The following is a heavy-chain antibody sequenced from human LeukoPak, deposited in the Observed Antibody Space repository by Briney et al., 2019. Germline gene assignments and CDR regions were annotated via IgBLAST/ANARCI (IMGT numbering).Heavy chain of an antibody. CDR1: GGTFSNYG. Sequence: SVKVSCKASGGTFSNYGVSWVRQAPGQGLEWMGRIIPMVGVTNYAQKFQGRVTITADKSTSTAYMELSSLRSEDTAVYFCTRGFGSSTSYVSDFDFWGQGTLVTVSS. CDR3: TRGFGSSTSYVSDFDF. V-gene: IGHV1-69*04. J-gene: IGHJ4*02. D-gene: IGHD3-16*01. CDR2: IIPMVGVT.